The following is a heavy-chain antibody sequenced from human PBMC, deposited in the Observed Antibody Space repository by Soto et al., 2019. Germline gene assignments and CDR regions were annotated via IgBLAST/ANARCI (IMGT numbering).Heavy chain of an antibody. Sequence: SETLSLTCTFSGGSIDRGRYYCSWVRQPPGKGLEWIGYIAYPRSTYYNPSLKSRVAMSIGTSKNQFSLTLKSVTAADTAVYFCARDFERSAIAPWGQGTSVTVSS. CDR1: GGSIDRGRYY. J-gene: IGHJ5*02. D-gene: IGHD3-9*01. V-gene: IGHV4-30-4*01. CDR3: ARDFERSAIAP. CDR2: IAYPRST.